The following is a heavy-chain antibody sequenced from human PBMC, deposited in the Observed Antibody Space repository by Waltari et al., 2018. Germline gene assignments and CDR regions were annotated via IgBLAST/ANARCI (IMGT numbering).Heavy chain of an antibody. CDR1: GYSISSGYY. CDR2: IYHSGST. J-gene: IGHJ4*02. Sequence: QVQLQESGPGLVKPSETLSLTCAVSGYSISSGYYWGWIRQPPGKGLAWIGSIYHSGSTYYNPSLKSRVTISVDTSKNQFSLKLSSVTAADTAVYYCARLLRGVISYFDYWGQGTLVTVSS. D-gene: IGHD3-10*01. CDR3: ARLLRGVISYFDY. V-gene: IGHV4-38-2*01.